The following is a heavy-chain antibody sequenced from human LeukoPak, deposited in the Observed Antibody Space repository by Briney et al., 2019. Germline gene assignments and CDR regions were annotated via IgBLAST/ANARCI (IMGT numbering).Heavy chain of an antibody. V-gene: IGHV3-21*04. CDR2: ISSSSSYI. D-gene: IGHD6-13*01. J-gene: IGHJ4*02. Sequence: PGGSLRLSCAASGFTFSSYSMNWVRQAPGKGLEWVSSISSSSSYIYYADSVKGRFTISRDNAKNSLYLQVNSLRAEDTAVYYCARVGSIAAAGTPDYWGQGTLVTVSS. CDR1: GFTFSSYS. CDR3: ARVGSIAAAGTPDY.